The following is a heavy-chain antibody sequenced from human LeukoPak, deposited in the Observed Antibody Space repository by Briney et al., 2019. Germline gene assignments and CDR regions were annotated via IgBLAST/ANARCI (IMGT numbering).Heavy chain of an antibody. D-gene: IGHD3-10*01. CDR3: AKSFFPGGSSFTFDI. Sequence: GGSLRLSCAASGFTFGSYAMTWVRQAPGKGLEWVSSISDSGVNTYYPDSVKGRSTISRDNSKNTLYLQMNSLRAEDTAVYYCAKSFFPGGSSFTFDIWGQGTLVTVAS. CDR1: GFTFGSYA. J-gene: IGHJ3*02. CDR2: ISDSGVNT. V-gene: IGHV3-23*01.